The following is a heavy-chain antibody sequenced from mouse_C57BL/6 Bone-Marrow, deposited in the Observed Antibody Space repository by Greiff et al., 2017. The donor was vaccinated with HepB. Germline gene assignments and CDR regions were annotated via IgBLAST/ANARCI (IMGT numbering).Heavy chain of an antibody. CDR2: INYDGSST. CDR3: ARHDGSFAY. Sequence: EVQLQESEGGLVQPGSSMKLSCTASGFTFSDYYMAWVRQVPEKGLEWVANINYDGSSTYYLDSLKSRFIISRDNAKNILYLQMSSLKSEDTATYYCARHDGSFAYWGQGTLVTVSA. V-gene: IGHV5-16*01. CDR1: GFTFSDYY. J-gene: IGHJ3*01. D-gene: IGHD2-3*01.